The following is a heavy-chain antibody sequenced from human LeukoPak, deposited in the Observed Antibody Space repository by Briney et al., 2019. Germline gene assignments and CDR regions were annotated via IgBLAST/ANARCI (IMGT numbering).Heavy chain of an antibody. CDR3: AKGSDSGWYYFDY. J-gene: IGHJ4*02. D-gene: IGHD6-19*01. CDR2: ISGSGGST. CDR1: GFTFSSYA. V-gene: IGHV3-23*01. Sequence: AGGSLRLSCAASGFTFSSYAMSWVRQAPGKGLEWVSAISGSGGSTYYADSVKGRFTISRDNSKNTLYLQMNSLGAEDTAVYYCAKGSDSGWYYFDYWGQGTLVTVSS.